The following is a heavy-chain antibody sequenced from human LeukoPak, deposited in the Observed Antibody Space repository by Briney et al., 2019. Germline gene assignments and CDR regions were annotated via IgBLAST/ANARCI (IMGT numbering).Heavy chain of an antibody. CDR2: IHTSGST. V-gene: IGHV4-4*07. CDR3: ARDRGQKTIFDY. J-gene: IGHJ4*02. D-gene: IGHD3-10*01. Sequence: SETLSLTCTVSGGSISSYYWSRIRQPAGKGLEWIGRIHTSGSTNYNPSLKSRVTMSVDTSKNQFSLKLSSVTAADTAVYYCARDRGQKTIFDYWVQGTLVTVSS. CDR1: GGSISSYY.